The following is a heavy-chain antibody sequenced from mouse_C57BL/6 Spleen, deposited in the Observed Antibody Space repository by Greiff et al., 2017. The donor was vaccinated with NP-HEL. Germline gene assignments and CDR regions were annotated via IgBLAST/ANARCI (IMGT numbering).Heavy chain of an antibody. CDR1: GFTFTSYW. CDR3: AREAGDSYYFDY. CDR2: INPSNGGT. V-gene: IGHV1-53*01. Sequence: QVQLQQPGAELVKPGASVKLSCKASGFTFTSYWMHWVKQRPGQGLEWIGNINPSNGGTNYNEKLKGQATLTVDKSSSTAYMQLSSLTSEDAAVYYCAREAGDSYYFDYWGQGTTLTVSS. D-gene: IGHD2-13*01. J-gene: IGHJ2*01.